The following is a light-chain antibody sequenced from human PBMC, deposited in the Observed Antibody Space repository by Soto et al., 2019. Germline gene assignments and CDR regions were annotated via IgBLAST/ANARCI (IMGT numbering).Light chain of an antibody. CDR2: LNTDDSH. V-gene: IGLV4-69*01. Sequence: QLVLTQSPSASASLGASVKLTCTLSSGHSNYAIAWHQQLPEKGPRYLMKLNTDDSHTKGDGIPDRFSGSSSGAERYLTISSLQSEDEADYYCQTWGTGILVFGGGTKVTVL. CDR3: QTWGTGILV. J-gene: IGLJ2*01. CDR1: SGHSNYA.